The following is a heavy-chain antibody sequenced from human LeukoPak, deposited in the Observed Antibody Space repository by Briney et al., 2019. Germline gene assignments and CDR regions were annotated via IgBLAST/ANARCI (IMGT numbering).Heavy chain of an antibody. CDR1: GGSINSGSYY. CDR2: IYTSGST. V-gene: IGHV4-61*02. J-gene: IGHJ5*02. D-gene: IGHD6-13*01. CDR3: ARDPLGPGYGVA. Sequence: SETLSLTCTVSGGSINSGSYYWSWIRQPAGKGLEWIGRIYTSGSTNYNPSLKSRVTISVDTSKNQFSLKLSSVTAADTAVYYCARDPLGPGYGVAWGQGTLVTVSS.